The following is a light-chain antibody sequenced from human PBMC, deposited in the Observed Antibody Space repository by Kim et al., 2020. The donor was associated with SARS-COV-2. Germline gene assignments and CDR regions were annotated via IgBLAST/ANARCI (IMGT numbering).Light chain of an antibody. Sequence: LPPGERATLSCRAGQSVSNYLAWYQQKPGQAPRLLIYDASTRATGIPARFSGSGSGTDFTLTISSLEPEDFAVYYCQQRSNWPRTFGQGTKVDIK. CDR1: QSVSNY. J-gene: IGKJ1*01. V-gene: IGKV3-11*01. CDR3: QQRSNWPRT. CDR2: DAS.